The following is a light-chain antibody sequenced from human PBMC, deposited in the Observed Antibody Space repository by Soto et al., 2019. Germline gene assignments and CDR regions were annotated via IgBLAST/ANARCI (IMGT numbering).Light chain of an antibody. CDR3: QKYNSAPLT. CDR2: AAS. V-gene: IGKV1-27*01. Sequence: DIQMTQSPSSLSASVGDRVTITCRASQGISNYLAWYQQKPGKVPKLLIYAASTLQSGVTSRFSGSGSGTDFTLTISSLQPEDGATYYCQKYNSAPLTFGQGTKVEIK. J-gene: IGKJ1*01. CDR1: QGISNY.